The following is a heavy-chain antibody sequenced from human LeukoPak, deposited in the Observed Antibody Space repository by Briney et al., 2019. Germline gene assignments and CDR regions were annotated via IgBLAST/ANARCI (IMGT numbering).Heavy chain of an antibody. Sequence: GGSLRLSCAASGFTFSSYGMHWVRQAPGKGLEWVAVIWYDGSNKYYADSVRGRFTISRDNSKNTLYLQMNSLRAEDTAVYYCAREEDSSAIDYWGQGTLVTVSS. D-gene: IGHD3-22*01. J-gene: IGHJ4*02. V-gene: IGHV3-33*01. CDR3: AREEDSSAIDY. CDR2: IWYDGSNK. CDR1: GFTFSSYG.